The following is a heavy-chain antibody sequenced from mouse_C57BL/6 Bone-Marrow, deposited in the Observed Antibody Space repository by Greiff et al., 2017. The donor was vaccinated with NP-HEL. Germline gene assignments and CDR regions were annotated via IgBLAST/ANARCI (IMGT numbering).Heavy chain of an antibody. Sequence: VQLKESVAELVRPGASVKLSCTASGFNIKNTYMHWVKQRPEQGLEWIGRIDPANGNTKYAPKFQGKATITADTSSNTAYLQLSSLTSEDTAIYYCASWGVVAPYAMDYWGQGTSVTVSS. CDR2: IDPANGNT. V-gene: IGHV14-3*01. J-gene: IGHJ4*01. D-gene: IGHD1-1*01. CDR1: GFNIKNTY. CDR3: ASWGVVAPYAMDY.